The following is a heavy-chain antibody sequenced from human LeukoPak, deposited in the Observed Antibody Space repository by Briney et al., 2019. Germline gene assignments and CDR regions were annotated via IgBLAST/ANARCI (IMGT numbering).Heavy chain of an antibody. CDR1: GFTFSSYG. CDR2: IRYDGSNK. Sequence: GGSLRLSCAASGFTFSSYGMHWVRQAPGKWLEWVAFIRYDGSNKYYADSVKGRFTISRDNSNNTRYLQMNSLRAEDTAVYYCAADLWFQPTLDWFDPWGQGTLVTVSS. D-gene: IGHD2-21*01. J-gene: IGHJ5*02. V-gene: IGHV3-30*02. CDR3: AADLWFQPTLDWFDP.